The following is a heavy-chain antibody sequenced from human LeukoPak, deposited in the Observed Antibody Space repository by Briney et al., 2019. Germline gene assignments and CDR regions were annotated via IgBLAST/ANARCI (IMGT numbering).Heavy chain of an antibody. CDR1: GYTFTSYD. J-gene: IGHJ4*02. CDR3: AKMRTLYDYVWGSYRYFDY. V-gene: IGHV1-8*01. D-gene: IGHD3-16*02. Sequence: ASVKVSCKASGYTFTSYDINWVRQATGQELEWMGWMNPNSGNTGYAQKFQGRVTMTRNTSISTAYMELSSLRSEDTAVYYCAKMRTLYDYVWGSYRYFDYWGQGTLVTVSS. CDR2: MNPNSGNT.